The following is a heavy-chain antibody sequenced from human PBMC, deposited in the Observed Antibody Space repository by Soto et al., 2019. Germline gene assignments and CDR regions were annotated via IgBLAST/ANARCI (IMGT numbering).Heavy chain of an antibody. J-gene: IGHJ6*02. CDR3: ARERSVGYCITTTCPKPFYYYAMDV. V-gene: IGHV1-69*12. Sequence: QVQLVQSGAEVKKPGSSLKVSCKASGGTFTNYAFSWVRQAPGQGPEWMGGIIPIFGTPDYAQKFQGRVTITAHESTRTVSMALNSLRSDDTAVYYCARERSVGYCITTTCPKPFYYYAMDVWGQGTTVTVSS. CDR2: IIPIFGTP. CDR1: GGTFTNYA. D-gene: IGHD2-2*01.